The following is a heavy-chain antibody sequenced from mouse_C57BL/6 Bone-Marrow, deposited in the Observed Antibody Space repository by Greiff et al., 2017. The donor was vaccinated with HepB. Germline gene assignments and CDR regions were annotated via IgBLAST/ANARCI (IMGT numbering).Heavy chain of an antibody. V-gene: IGHV2-9*01. J-gene: IGHJ4*01. Sequence: VKLQQSGPGLVAPSQSLSITCTVSGFSLTSYGVDWVRQPPGKGLEWLGVIWGGGSTNYNSALMSRLSISKDNSKSQVFLKMNSLQTDDTAMYYCAKPLYYYGSSLYYAMDYWGQGTSVTVSS. D-gene: IGHD1-1*01. CDR2: IWGGGST. CDR1: GFSLTSYG. CDR3: AKPLYYYGSSLYYAMDY.